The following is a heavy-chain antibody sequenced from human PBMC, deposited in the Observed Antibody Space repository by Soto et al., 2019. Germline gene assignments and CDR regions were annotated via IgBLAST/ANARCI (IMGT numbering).Heavy chain of an antibody. CDR3: AREGAAPYYYYGMDV. Sequence: SETLYLSCTFPRGSITSSGYILSCIRQHPGKGLEWIGFIYYSGSTYYNPSLKSRVTISVDTSKNQFSLKLSSVTAADTAVYYCAREGAAPYYYYGMDVWGQGT. J-gene: IGHJ6*02. V-gene: IGHV4-31*03. CDR2: IYYSGST. CDR1: RGSITSSGYI. D-gene: IGHD6-6*01.